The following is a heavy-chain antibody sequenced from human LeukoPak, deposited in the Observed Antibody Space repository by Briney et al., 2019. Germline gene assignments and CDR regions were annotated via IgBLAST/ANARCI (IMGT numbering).Heavy chain of an antibody. J-gene: IGHJ4*02. Sequence: PGGSLRLSCAASGFTVSSNYMNWVRQAPGKGLEWVSVIYSGGSAYYADSVKGRFTISRDNSKNTLYLQMNSLRAEDTAVYYCAKEIAVDDLFDYWGQGTLVTVSS. CDR3: AKEIAVDDLFDY. V-gene: IGHV3-66*01. D-gene: IGHD6-19*01. CDR2: IYSGGSA. CDR1: GFTVSSNY.